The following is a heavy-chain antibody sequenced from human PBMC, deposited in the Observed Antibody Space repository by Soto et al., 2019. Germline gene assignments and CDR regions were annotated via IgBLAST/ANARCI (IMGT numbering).Heavy chain of an antibody. V-gene: IGHV3-7*05. Sequence: EVQLVESGGGLVQPGGSLRLSCAASGFTFSNFWMTWVRQAPGKGLEWVANIKHDGSEKYFVDSVRGRFTISRDNAKNSLYLKMNSLTAEDTAVYYCARGPFRVVTGVGGQGTLVTVSS. J-gene: IGHJ4*02. CDR3: ARGPFRVVTGV. CDR2: IKHDGSEK. D-gene: IGHD2-15*01. CDR1: GFTFSNFW.